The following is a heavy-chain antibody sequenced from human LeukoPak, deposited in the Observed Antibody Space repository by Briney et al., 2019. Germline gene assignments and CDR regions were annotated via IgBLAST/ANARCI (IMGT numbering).Heavy chain of an antibody. Sequence: GGSLRLSCAASAYTFSTYWMHWVRQAPGKGLVWVSRINSDGSSTRYADSVKGRFTISRDNTKNTLYLQMYSLRAEDTAVYYCVREDSVNFPDAFDIWGQGTMVTVSS. J-gene: IGHJ3*02. CDR1: AYTFSTYW. CDR2: INSDGSST. V-gene: IGHV3-74*01. CDR3: VREDSVNFPDAFDI. D-gene: IGHD5/OR15-5a*01.